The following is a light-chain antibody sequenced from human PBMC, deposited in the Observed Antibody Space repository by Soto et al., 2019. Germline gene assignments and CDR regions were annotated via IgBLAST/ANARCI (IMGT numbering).Light chain of an antibody. CDR1: QSINTW. CDR3: QQYNNLPLT. J-gene: IGKJ4*01. Sequence: DIQMTQSPSTLSASVGDRVTITCRASQSINTWLAWYQQKPGKAPKLLIHDASSLQSGVPSRFSGSGSGTHFTLTISSLQPEDIATYHCQQYNNLPLTFGGGTKVDIK. V-gene: IGKV1-5*01. CDR2: DAS.